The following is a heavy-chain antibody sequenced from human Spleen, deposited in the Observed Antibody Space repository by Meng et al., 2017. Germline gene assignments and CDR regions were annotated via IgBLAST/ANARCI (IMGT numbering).Heavy chain of an antibody. CDR3: ARDIGIAAAGSPYFYGMDV. Sequence: GSLRLSCTVSGYSISSGYFWVWIRQSPGKGLEWIGSIYHIGTTYYNPSLKSRVTISVDTSMNQFSLKLSSVTAADTAVYYCARDIGIAAAGSPYFYGMDVWGQGTTVTVSS. CDR2: IYHIGTT. V-gene: IGHV4-38-2*02. CDR1: GYSISSGYF. J-gene: IGHJ6*01. D-gene: IGHD6-13*01.